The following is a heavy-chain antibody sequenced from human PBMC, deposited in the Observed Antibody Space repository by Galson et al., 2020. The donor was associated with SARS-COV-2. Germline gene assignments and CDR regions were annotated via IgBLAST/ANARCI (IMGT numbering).Heavy chain of an antibody. CDR3: ARERLEY. D-gene: IGHD1-1*01. CDR1: GFTFSSYT. J-gene: IGHJ4*02. V-gene: IGHV3-48*04. Sequence: GESLKISCAAPGFTFSSYTMNWVRQTPVKGLELVAYIRSSSGTIYYADSVKGRFTISRDNAKSSLYLQLNSLRVEDTAVYYCARERLEYWGQGTLVTVSS. CDR2: IRSSSGTI.